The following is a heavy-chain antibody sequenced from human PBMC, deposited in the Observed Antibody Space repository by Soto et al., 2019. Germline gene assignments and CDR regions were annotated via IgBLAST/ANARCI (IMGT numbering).Heavy chain of an antibody. V-gene: IGHV4-39*01. D-gene: IGHD2-2*01. Sequence: QLQLQESGPGLVKPSETLSLTCTVSGGSISSSSYYWGWIRQPPGKGLEWIGSIYYSGSTYYNPSLKSRVTISVDTSKNQFSLKLSSVTAADTAVYYCARQYCSSTTCYYYFDYWGQGTLVTVSS. CDR1: GGSISSSSYY. CDR2: IYYSGST. J-gene: IGHJ4*02. CDR3: ARQYCSSTTCYYYFDY.